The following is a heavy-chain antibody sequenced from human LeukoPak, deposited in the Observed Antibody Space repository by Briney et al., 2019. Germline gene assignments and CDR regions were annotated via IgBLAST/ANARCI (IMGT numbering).Heavy chain of an antibody. CDR1: GFTFSSYG. V-gene: IGHV3-30*02. J-gene: IGHJ4*02. D-gene: IGHD3-16*01. CDR2: IRYDGSNK. CDR3: AKDDRPPTIDYGY. Sequence: GGSLRLSCAASGFTFSSYGMHWVRQAPGKGLEWVAFIRYDGSNKYYADSVKGRFTISRDNSKNTLYLQMYSLRAEDTAVYYCAKDDRPPTIDYGYWGQGTLVTVSS.